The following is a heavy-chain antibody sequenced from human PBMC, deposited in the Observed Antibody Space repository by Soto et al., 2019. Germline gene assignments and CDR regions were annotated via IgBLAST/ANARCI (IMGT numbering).Heavy chain of an antibody. CDR3: ERVYGEALLWLGELRGYYYMDV. CDR2: ISAYNGNT. Sequence: ASVKVSCKASGYTFTSYGISWVRQAPGQGLEWMGWISAYNGNTNYAQKLQGRVTMTTDTSTSTAYMELRSLRSDDTAVYYCERVYGEALLWLGELRGYYYMDVWGKGTTVTVS. CDR1: GYTFTSYG. D-gene: IGHD3-10*01. J-gene: IGHJ6*03. V-gene: IGHV1-18*01.